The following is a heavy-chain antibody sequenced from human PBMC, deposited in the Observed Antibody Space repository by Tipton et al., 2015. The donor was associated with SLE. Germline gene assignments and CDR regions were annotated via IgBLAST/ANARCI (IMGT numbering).Heavy chain of an antibody. CDR3: ARYSDNGVDY. Sequence: GSLRLSCAVYGGSFSGYYWSWIRQPPGKGLEWIGRIYTSGSTNYNPSLKSRVTMSVDTSKNQFSLKLSSVTAADTAVYYCARYSDNGVDYWGQGTLVTVSS. D-gene: IGHD1-1*01. J-gene: IGHJ4*02. CDR2: IYTSGST. V-gene: IGHV4-59*10. CDR1: GGSFSGYY.